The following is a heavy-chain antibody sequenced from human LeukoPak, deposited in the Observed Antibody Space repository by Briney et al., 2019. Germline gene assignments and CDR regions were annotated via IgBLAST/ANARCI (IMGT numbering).Heavy chain of an antibody. CDR3: ARGLNWDFDY. CDR2: TYYRSRWYT. V-gene: IGHV6-1*01. D-gene: IGHD7-27*01. J-gene: IGHJ4*02. CDR1: GDSVSSHSAT. Sequence: SQTLSLTCAISGDSVSSHSATWNWIRQSPSRGLEWLGRTYYRSRWYTDDAPSVRGRITVNPDTSKNQFSLQLNSVTPEDTAVYYCARGLNWDFDYWGQGTLVTDSS.